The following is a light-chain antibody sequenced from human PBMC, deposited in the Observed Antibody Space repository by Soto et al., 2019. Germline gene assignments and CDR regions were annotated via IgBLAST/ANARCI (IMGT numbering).Light chain of an antibody. CDR3: SSYTSSSTLV. J-gene: IGLJ1*01. V-gene: IGLV2-14*01. Sequence: QSVLTQPASVSGSPGQSITISCTGTSSDVGGYNYVSWYPQHPGKAPKLMIYEVSNRPSGVSNRFSGSKSGNTASLTISGLQAEDEADYYCSSYTSSSTLVFGTGTKLTVL. CDR1: SSDVGGYNY. CDR2: EVS.